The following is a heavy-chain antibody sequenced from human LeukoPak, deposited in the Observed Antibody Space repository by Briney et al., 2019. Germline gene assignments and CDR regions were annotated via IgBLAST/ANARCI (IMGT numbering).Heavy chain of an antibody. CDR2: ISSSSSYI. Sequence: GGSLRLSCAASGFTFSSYSMNWVRQAPGKGLEWVSSISSSSSYIYYADSVKGRFTISRDNAKNSLYLQMNSLRAEDTAVYYCARAGGNYDAFDIWGQGTMVTVSS. CDR3: ARAGGNYDAFDI. J-gene: IGHJ3*02. V-gene: IGHV3-21*01. D-gene: IGHD4-23*01. CDR1: GFTFSSYS.